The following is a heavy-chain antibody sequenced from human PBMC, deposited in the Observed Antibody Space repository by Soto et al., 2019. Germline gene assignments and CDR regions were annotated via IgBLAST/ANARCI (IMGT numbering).Heavy chain of an antibody. CDR3: ATSPYSYDTSGYLDY. CDR1: GGTFSNYA. J-gene: IGHJ4*02. CDR2: IIPLFGTT. V-gene: IGHV1-69*12. D-gene: IGHD3-22*01. Sequence: QVQLVQSGAEVKKPGSSVTVSCRASGGTFSNYAINWVRQAPGQGLEWMAGIIPLFGTTNYAQKFQGRVTITADESTSTAYMELTSLRSEDTAVFYCATSPYSYDTSGYLDYWGQGTLFTVSS.